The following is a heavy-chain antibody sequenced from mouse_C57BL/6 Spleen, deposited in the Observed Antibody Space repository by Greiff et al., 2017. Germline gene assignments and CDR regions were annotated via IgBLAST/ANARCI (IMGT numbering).Heavy chain of an antibody. Sequence: VQLQQSGAELVKPGASVKLSCKASGYTFTSYWMHWVKQRPGQGLEWIGMIHPNSGSTNYNEKFKSKATLTVDKSSSTAYMQLSSLTSEDSAVXYCTRLTEYFDVWGTGTTVTVSA. CDR1: GYTFTSYW. CDR3: TRLTEYFDV. J-gene: IGHJ1*03. V-gene: IGHV1-64*01. CDR2: IHPNSGST.